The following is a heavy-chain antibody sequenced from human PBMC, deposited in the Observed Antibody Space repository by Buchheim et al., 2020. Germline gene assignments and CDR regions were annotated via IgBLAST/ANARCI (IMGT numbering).Heavy chain of an antibody. D-gene: IGHD3-3*01. Sequence: VQSVESGETLVKPGGSLRLSCAVSGFTINNAWMSWVRQAPGKGLEWVAVISYDGSNKYYADSVKGRFTISRDNSKKTLYLQMNSLRAEDTAVYYCAKSYYDFWSGYYPFDYWGQGTL. CDR2: ISYDGSNK. CDR3: AKSYYDFWSGYYPFDY. V-gene: IGHV3-30*18. CDR1: GFTINNAW. J-gene: IGHJ4*02.